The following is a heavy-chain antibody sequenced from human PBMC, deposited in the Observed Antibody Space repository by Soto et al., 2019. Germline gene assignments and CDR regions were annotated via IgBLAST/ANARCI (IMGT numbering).Heavy chain of an antibody. CDR2: ISAYNGNT. CDR1: GYTFPSYG. D-gene: IGHD3-10*01. V-gene: IGHV1-18*01. J-gene: IGHJ4*01. CDR3: ATPTTLRGAMITNINFDF. Sequence: ASVKVSCKASGYTFPSYGVSWVRQAPGQGLEWIGWISAYNGNTNYAQKLQGRVTMTTDTSTSTAYMELRSLRSDDTAVYYCATPTTLRGAMITNINFDFWGHGTPVTVSS.